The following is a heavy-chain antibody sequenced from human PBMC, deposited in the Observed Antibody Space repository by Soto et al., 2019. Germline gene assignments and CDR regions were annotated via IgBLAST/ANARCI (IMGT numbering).Heavy chain of an antibody. CDR1: GGTFSSYA. J-gene: IGHJ6*02. CDR2: IIPIFGTA. CDR3: ASRLSGQLLRHLSAYYYYGMYA. V-gene: IGHV1-69*06. Sequence: ASVKVSCKASGGTFSSYAISWVRQAPGQGLEWMGGIIPIFGTANYAQKFQGRVTITADKSTSTAYMELSSLRSEDTAVYYCASRLSGQLLRHLSAYYYYGMYARAQQTTVTVSS. D-gene: IGHD2-2*01.